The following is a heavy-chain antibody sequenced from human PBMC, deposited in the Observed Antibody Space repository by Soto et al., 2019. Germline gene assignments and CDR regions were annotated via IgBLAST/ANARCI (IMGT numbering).Heavy chain of an antibody. CDR1: GFTLSNFW. CDR3: ARPPHGMDV. CDR2: IKQDGSGQ. V-gene: IGHV3-7*03. J-gene: IGHJ6*02. Sequence: GGSLRLSCAASGFTLSNFWMTWVRQAPGKGLEWVASIKQDGSGQYYVDSVKGRFTVSRDNARNTLYLQMNCLRVEDTAVYYCARPPHGMDVWGPGTTVTVSS.